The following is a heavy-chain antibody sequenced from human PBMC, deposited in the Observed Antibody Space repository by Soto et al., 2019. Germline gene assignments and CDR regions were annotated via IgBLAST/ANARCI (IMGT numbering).Heavy chain of an antibody. CDR1: GGSISSYY. CDR3: ARERRWIQLWSDYYYGMDV. CDR2: IYYSGST. J-gene: IGHJ6*02. V-gene: IGHV4-59*12. D-gene: IGHD5-18*01. Sequence: SETLSLTCTVSGGSISSYYWSWIRQPPGKGLEWIGYIYYSGSTYYNPSLKSRVTISVDTSKNQFSLKLSSVTAADTAVYYCARERRWIQLWSDYYYGMDVWGQGTTVTVSS.